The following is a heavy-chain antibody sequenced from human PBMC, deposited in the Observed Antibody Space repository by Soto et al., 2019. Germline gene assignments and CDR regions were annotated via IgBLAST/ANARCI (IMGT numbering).Heavy chain of an antibody. CDR3: ARQYYYDSSGYHRPFDN. J-gene: IGHJ4*02. CDR2: MYWDSDK. D-gene: IGHD3-22*01. V-gene: IGHV2-5*02. Sequence: GPTLVNPTQTLTLTCTFSGFSLSTGVGVGWIRQPPGKALEWLALMYWDSDKRYSPSLKSRLTITKDPAKNQVVLTMTNMDPVDTATYYCARQYYYDSSGYHRPFDNWGQGTLVTVSS. CDR1: GFSLSTGVG.